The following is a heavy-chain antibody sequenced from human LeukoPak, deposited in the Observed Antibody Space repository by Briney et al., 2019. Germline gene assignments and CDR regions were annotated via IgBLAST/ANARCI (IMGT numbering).Heavy chain of an antibody. V-gene: IGHV1-18*01. D-gene: IGHD2-2*02. CDR3: ARDILGYCSSTSCYTRFDP. CDR2: ISAYNGNT. CDR1: GYTFTSYG. Sequence: ASVKVSCKPSGYTFTSYGISWVRPAPGQGLEWMGWISAYNGNTNYAQKLQGRVTMTTDTSTSTAYMELRSLRSDDTAVYYCARDILGYCSSTSCYTRFDPWGQGTLVTVSS. J-gene: IGHJ5*02.